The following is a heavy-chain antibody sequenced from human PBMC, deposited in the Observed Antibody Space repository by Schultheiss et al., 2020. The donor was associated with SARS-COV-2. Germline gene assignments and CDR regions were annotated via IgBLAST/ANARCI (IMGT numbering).Heavy chain of an antibody. V-gene: IGHV4-61*01. CDR2: IYYSGST. CDR3: ARGRKKLVGYYYYGMDV. CDR1: GGSVSSGSYY. J-gene: IGHJ6*02. D-gene: IGHD6-13*01. Sequence: SETLSLTCTVSGGSVSSGSYYWSWIRQPPGKGLEWIGYIYYSGSTNYNPSLKSRVTISVDTSKNQFSLKLSSVTAADTAVYYCARGRKKLVGYYYYGMDVWGQGTTVTVSS.